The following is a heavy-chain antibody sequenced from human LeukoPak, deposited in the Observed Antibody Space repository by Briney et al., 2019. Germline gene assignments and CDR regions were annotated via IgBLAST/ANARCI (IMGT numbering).Heavy chain of an antibody. D-gene: IGHD2-2*01. V-gene: IGHV1-69*13. CDR2: IILIFGTA. CDR3: ARDRDCSSTSCYANYDYGMDV. Sequence: SVKVSCKASGGTFSSYAISWVRQAPGQGLEWMGGIILIFGTANYAQKFQGRVTITADESTSTAYMELSSLRSEDTAVYYCARDRDCSSTSCYANYDYGMDVWGQGTMVTVSS. CDR1: GGTFSSYA. J-gene: IGHJ6*02.